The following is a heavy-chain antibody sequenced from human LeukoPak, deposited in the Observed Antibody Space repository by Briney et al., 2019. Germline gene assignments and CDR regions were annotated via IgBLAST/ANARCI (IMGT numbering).Heavy chain of an antibody. D-gene: IGHD6-19*01. Sequence: SETLSLTCTVSGGSISNYYWSWIRQPPGKGLEWIGYIYYSWSTNYNPSLKSRVTISVDTSKNQFSLRLSSVTAADTAVYYCARHGAVAAYHDNWFDPWGEGTLVTVSS. CDR3: ARHGAVAAYHDNWFDP. V-gene: IGHV4-59*08. J-gene: IGHJ5*02. CDR2: IYYSWST. CDR1: GGSISNYY.